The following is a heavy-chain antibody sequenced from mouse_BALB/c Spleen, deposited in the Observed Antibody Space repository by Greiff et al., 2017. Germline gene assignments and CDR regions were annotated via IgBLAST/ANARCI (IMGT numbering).Heavy chain of an antibody. V-gene: IGHV1-80*01. CDR3: ARDGYYGDY. Sequence: QVQLKESGAELVRPGSSVKISCKASGYAFSSYWMNWVKQRPGQGLEWIGQIYPGDGDINYNGKFKGKATLTADKSSSTAYMQLSSLTSEDSAVYFCARDGYYGDYWGQGTSVTVSS. CDR2: IYPGDGDI. J-gene: IGHJ4*01. D-gene: IGHD2-3*01. CDR1: GYAFSSYW.